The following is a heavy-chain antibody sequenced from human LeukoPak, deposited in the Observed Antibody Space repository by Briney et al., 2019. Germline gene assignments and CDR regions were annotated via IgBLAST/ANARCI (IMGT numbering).Heavy chain of an antibody. CDR2: FSNSGTT. CDR3: ARGSNWGDY. CDR1: GCSISDYD. Sequence: SAETLSLTCTASGCSISDYDWSWIRQPPGKGLEWVWCFSNSGTTNQNPSLKRRGTMSLGTSKNEYSLKLSPVTAAHTAVYYCARGSNWGDYWAQGTLVTVSS. V-gene: IGHV4-59*12. D-gene: IGHD7-27*01. J-gene: IGHJ4*02.